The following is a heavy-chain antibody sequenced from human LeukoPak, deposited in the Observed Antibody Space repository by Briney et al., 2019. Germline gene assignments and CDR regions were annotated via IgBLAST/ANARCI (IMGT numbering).Heavy chain of an antibody. CDR2: ISGSGDST. Sequence: PGGSLRLSCAASGFTFSNYAMSWVRQAPGKGLEWVSDISGSGDSTNYADSVKGRFTISRDNSKNTLYLQMNSLRAEDTAIYYCAKSTGSYCVPEFDYWGQGTLVTVSS. J-gene: IGHJ4*02. V-gene: IGHV3-23*01. CDR3: AKSTGSYCVPEFDY. CDR1: GFTFSNYA. D-gene: IGHD1-26*01.